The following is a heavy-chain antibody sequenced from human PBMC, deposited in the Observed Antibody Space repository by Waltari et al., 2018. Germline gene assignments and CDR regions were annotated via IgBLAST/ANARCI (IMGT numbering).Heavy chain of an antibody. D-gene: IGHD1-26*01. Sequence: QVQLQESGPGLVKPWETLSLICTVSGDSTNSYYWSWIRQSPGKGLEWIGNIYPSGRTNTNPSRMSRVTISIDTSKNQFSLTLRSVTAADTAVYYCARDREAAVGTYPRYNYGMDVWGQGTTVTVSS. V-gene: IGHV4-59*01. CDR2: IYPSGRT. J-gene: IGHJ6*02. CDR3: ARDREAAVGTYPRYNYGMDV. CDR1: GDSTNSYY.